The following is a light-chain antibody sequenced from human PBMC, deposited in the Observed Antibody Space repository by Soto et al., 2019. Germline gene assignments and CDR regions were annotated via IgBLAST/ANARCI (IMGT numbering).Light chain of an antibody. J-gene: IGKJ4*01. CDR3: QHRFNWPLT. CDR1: QSVSTF. V-gene: IGKV3-11*01. CDR2: DAS. Sequence: EILLTQSPVTLSLSPGERAILSCRASQSVSTFFAWYQQKPGQAPRLLIYDASKRATGIPARFSGSGSGTDFTLTISSLEPEDFAVYYCQHRFNWPLTFGGGTTVDLK.